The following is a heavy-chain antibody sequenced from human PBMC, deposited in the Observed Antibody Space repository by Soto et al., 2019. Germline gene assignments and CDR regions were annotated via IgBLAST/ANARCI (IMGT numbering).Heavy chain of an antibody. J-gene: IGHJ4*01. CDR1: GFTFIKYA. V-gene: IGHV1-3*01. CDR3: ARDYADIAVALIPLLAH. CDR2: INAGNGNT. D-gene: IGHD6-19*01. Sequence: QVQLVQSGAEVKKPGASVNVSCKASGFTFIKYAMHWVRQAPGQRPVWMGWINAGNGNTRYSQRWQGRATITRDTSASTVYMDLSSLRSEDTAVYYCARDYADIAVALIPLLAHWGQGTLVTVSS.